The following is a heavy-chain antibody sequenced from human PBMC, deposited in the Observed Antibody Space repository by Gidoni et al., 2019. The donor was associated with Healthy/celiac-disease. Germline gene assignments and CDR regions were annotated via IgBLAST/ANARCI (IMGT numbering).Heavy chain of an antibody. CDR2: IRSKANSYAT. CDR1: GFTFSGSA. D-gene: IGHD3-16*01. V-gene: IGHV3-73*02. CDR3: TRPGGLGASDFDY. Sequence: EVQLVESGGGLVQPGGSLTLSCAASGFTFSGSAMHWVRQASGKGLEWVGSIRSKANSYATAYAASVKGRFTISRDDSKNTAYLQMNSLKTEDTAVYYCTRPGGLGASDFDYWGQGTLVTVSS. J-gene: IGHJ4*02.